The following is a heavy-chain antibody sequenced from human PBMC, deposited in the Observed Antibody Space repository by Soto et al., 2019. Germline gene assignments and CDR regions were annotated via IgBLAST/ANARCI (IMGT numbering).Heavy chain of an antibody. Sequence: SETLSLPCAVYGGSFSGYYWSWIRQPPGKGLEWIGEINHSGSTNYNPSLKSRVTISVDTSKNQFSLKLSSVTAADTAVYYCARDPYYYDSSGVDYWGQGXLVTVHS. J-gene: IGHJ4*02. V-gene: IGHV4-34*01. CDR3: ARDPYYYDSSGVDY. CDR2: INHSGST. D-gene: IGHD3-22*01. CDR1: GGSFSGYY.